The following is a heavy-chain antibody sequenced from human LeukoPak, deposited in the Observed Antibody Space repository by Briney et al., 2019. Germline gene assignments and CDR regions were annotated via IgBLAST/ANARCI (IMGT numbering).Heavy chain of an antibody. CDR3: AKGYSYGTGYNWFDP. V-gene: IGHV4-31*03. J-gene: IGHJ5*02. CDR1: GGSISSGGYY. CDR2: IYYSGST. D-gene: IGHD5-18*01. Sequence: SETLSLTRTVSGGSISSGGYYWSWIRQHPGKGLEWIAYIYYSGSTYYNPSLKSRFTISVDTSKNQFSLKLSSVTAADTAVYYCAKGYSYGTGYNWFDPWGQGTLVTVSS.